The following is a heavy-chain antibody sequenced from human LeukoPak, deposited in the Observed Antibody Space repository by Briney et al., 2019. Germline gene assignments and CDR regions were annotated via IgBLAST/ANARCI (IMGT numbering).Heavy chain of an antibody. J-gene: IGHJ4*02. D-gene: IGHD2-21*02. CDR3: ARLVVVTAIPDY. CDR2: ISAYNGNT. CDR1: GYTFTSYG. Sequence: ASVKVSCKASGYTFTSYGISWVRQAPEQGLEWMGWISAYNGNTNYAQKLQGRVTMTTDTSTNTAYMELRSLRSDNTAVYYCARLVVVTAIPDYWGQGTLVTVSS. V-gene: IGHV1-18*01.